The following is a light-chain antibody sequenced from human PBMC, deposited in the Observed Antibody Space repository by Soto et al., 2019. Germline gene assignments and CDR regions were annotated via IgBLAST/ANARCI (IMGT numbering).Light chain of an antibody. CDR2: EVT. CDR3: SSYTISSTWV. J-gene: IGLJ3*02. V-gene: IGLV2-14*01. CDR1: TSDVGGYNY. Sequence: QSALTQPASVSGSPGQSITISCTGTTSDVGGYNYVSWYQQPPGKAPKLVIYEVTNRPSGVSYRFSGSKSGNTASLTISGLQAEDEADYYCSSYTISSTWVFGGGTKLTVL.